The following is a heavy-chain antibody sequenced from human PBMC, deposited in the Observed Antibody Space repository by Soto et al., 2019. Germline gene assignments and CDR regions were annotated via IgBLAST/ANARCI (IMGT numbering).Heavy chain of an antibody. CDR2: IYHSGTT. Sequence: QVQLQESGPGLVKPSETLSLSCNVSGGSISSDDFFWSWVRQHPARGLECIGYIYHSGTTYYNPSLQSRITISVDTSKNQFSLKLRSVTASDTAVYFCARDEHHGSGLSGGMDVWGQGTAVTVS. CDR1: GGSISSDDFF. CDR3: ARDEHHGSGLSGGMDV. V-gene: IGHV4-31*03. D-gene: IGHD3-10*01. J-gene: IGHJ6*02.